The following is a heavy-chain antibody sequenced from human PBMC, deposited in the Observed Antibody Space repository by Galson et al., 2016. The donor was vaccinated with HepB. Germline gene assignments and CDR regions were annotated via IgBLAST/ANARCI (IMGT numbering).Heavy chain of an antibody. J-gene: IGHJ4*02. CDR2: ISGSGANK. V-gene: IGHV3-23*01. D-gene: IGHD3-16*01. Sequence: SLRLSCAASGFTFSSYAMTWARQAPGKGLEWVSGISGSGANKYHADSVKGRFTISRDNSKNTLYLQMNSLRAEDTAVYYCANIPLVETTFGGVIHWGQGTLVTVSS. CDR3: ANIPLVETTFGGVIH. CDR1: GFTFSSYA.